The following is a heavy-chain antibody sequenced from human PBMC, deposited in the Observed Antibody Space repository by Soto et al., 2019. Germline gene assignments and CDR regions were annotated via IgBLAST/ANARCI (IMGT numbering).Heavy chain of an antibody. Sequence: SETLSLTCTVSGGSISSYYWSWIRQPPGKGLKWIGYIYYSGSTNYNPSLKSRVTISVDTSKNQFSLKLSSVTAADTAVYYCARDNWNFFYYYGMDVWGQGTTVTVSS. D-gene: IGHD1-7*01. CDR2: IYYSGST. CDR3: ARDNWNFFYYYGMDV. J-gene: IGHJ6*02. V-gene: IGHV4-59*01. CDR1: GGSISSYY.